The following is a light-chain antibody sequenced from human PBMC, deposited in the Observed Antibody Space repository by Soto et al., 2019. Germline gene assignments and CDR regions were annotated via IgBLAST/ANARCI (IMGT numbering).Light chain of an antibody. CDR2: DNE. Sequence: QSVLTQPPSVSAASGQKVTISCSGSRSNIGDNYVSWYQLLPGAAPKLLISDNERRPSGIPDRFSGSKSGTTATLAIAGLQTADESEYYCGTWDTSPSATGFAAEPKVAV. V-gene: IGLV1-51*01. CDR3: GTWDTSPSATG. J-gene: IGLJ1*01. CDR1: RSNIGDNY.